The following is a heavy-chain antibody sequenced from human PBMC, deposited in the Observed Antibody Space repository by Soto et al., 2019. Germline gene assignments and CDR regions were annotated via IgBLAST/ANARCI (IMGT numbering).Heavy chain of an antibody. CDR2: IYHSGST. CDR1: GGSISSGGYS. J-gene: IGHJ6*02. CDR3: ARVLSGYEGRYYYGMDV. D-gene: IGHD5-12*01. V-gene: IGHV4-30-2*01. Sequence: PSETLSLTCAVSGGSISSGGYSWSWIRQPPGKGLEWIGYIYHSGSTYYNPSLKSRVTISVDRSKNQFSLKLSSVTAADTAVYYCARVLSGYEGRYYYGMDVWGQGTTVTSP.